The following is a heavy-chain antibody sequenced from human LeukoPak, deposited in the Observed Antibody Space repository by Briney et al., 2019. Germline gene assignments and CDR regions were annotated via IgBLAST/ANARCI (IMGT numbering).Heavy chain of an antibody. V-gene: IGHV2-70*04. D-gene: IGHD6-13*01. Sequence: EPGPALVKPTQTLTLTCTFSGFSLSTSGMRVSWIRQPPGKALEWLARIDWDDDKFYSTSLKTRLTISKDTSENQVVLTMTNMDPVDTATYYCARIVGQQRGDNWFDPWGQGTLVTVSS. J-gene: IGHJ5*02. CDR3: ARIVGQQRGDNWFDP. CDR2: IDWDDDK. CDR1: GFSLSTSGMR.